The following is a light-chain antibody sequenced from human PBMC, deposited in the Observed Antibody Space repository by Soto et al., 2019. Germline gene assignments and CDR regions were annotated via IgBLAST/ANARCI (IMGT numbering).Light chain of an antibody. CDR1: QSVSSAY. J-gene: IGKJ2*01. CDR2: GAS. V-gene: IGKV3-20*01. CDR3: AQSGSSFYT. Sequence: EIVLTQSPGTLSLSPGERATLSCRASQSVSSAYLAWYQQIPGQAPRLLIYGASSRATGIPDRFSGSGSGTDFTLTISGLEPEDLAVYYCAQSGSSFYTFGQGTKLEIQ.